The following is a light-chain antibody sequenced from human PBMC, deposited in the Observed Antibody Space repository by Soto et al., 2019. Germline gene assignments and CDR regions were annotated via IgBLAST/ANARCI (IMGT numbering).Light chain of an antibody. J-gene: IGKJ1*01. CDR3: HQRQSWPRT. CDR2: GAS. CDR1: QSVSSSY. V-gene: IGKV3-20*01. Sequence: EIVLTQSPGTLSLSPGERATLSCRASQSVSSSYLAWYQQKPGQAPRLLIYGASGRATGIPDRFSGSGSGTDFTLTINSLAPEDFAIYYCHQRQSWPRTFGQGTKVDIK.